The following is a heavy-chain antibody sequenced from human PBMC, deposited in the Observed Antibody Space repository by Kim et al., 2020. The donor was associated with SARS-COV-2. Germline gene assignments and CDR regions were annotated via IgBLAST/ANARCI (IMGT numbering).Heavy chain of an antibody. D-gene: IGHD3-3*01. J-gene: IGHJ6*02. Sequence: ASVKVSCKASGYTFTSYGISWVRQAPGQGLEWMGWISAYNGNTNYAQKLQGRVTMTTDTSTSTAYMELRSLRSDDTAVYYCARFWSGYYENYYYYYGMDVWGQGTTVTVSS. CDR1: GYTFTSYG. CDR2: ISAYNGNT. V-gene: IGHV1-18*04. CDR3: ARFWSGYYENYYYYYGMDV.